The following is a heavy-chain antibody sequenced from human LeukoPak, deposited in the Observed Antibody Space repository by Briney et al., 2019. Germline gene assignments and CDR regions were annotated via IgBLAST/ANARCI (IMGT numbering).Heavy chain of an antibody. D-gene: IGHD3-22*01. CDR2: ISYDGSNK. CDR3: AKEYYDSSGPEPA. J-gene: IGHJ4*02. V-gene: IGHV3-30*18. Sequence: GRSLRLSCAASGFTFSSYGMHWVRQAPGKGLEWVAVISYDGSNKYYADSVKGRFTISRDNSKNTLYLQMNSLRAEDTAVYYCAKEYYDSSGPEPAWGQGTLVTVSS. CDR1: GFTFSSYG.